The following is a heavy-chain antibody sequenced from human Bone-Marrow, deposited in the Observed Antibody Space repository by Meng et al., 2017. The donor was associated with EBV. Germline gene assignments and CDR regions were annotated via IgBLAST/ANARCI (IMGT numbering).Heavy chain of an antibody. Sequence: QVCRLVCGGVLDKTVWSMIRSCAAFGFTFSDSYMSCIRPAPGKGLEWLSYISSSGSNIYYADSVKGRFTISRDNAKNSLYLQMNSLRAEDTAVYYCARSSGWGFFDYWGQGTLVTVSS. CDR2: ISSSGSNI. CDR3: ARSSGWGFFDY. V-gene: IGHV3-11*01. D-gene: IGHD6-19*01. CDR1: GFTFSDSY. J-gene: IGHJ4*02.